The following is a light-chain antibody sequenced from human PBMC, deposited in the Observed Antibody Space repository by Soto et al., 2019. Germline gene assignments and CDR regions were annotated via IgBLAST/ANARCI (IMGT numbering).Light chain of an antibody. Sequence: QSVLTQPPSASGSPGQSVTISCTGTSGDVGGYNYVSWFQQHPGKAPKVMIYEVTKRPSGVPDRFSGSRSGNTASLTVSGLQAEDEADYYCSSYAGSNNVVFGGGTQLTVL. CDR1: SGDVGGYNY. V-gene: IGLV2-8*01. CDR2: EVT. CDR3: SSYAGSNNVV. J-gene: IGLJ2*01.